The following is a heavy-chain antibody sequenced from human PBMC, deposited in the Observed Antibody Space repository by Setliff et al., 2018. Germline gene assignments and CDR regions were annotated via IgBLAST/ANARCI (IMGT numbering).Heavy chain of an antibody. Sequence: WASVKVSCKASGGTFANDNFDWVRQAPGQGLEWMGRVSGVNGNMKNSQKFQGRVTITRDTSASTAYMELSSLTFEDTAVYYCARDPVNGSPDAFDIWGQGTMVTVSS. CDR2: VSGVNGNM. CDR3: ARDPVNGSPDAFDI. V-gene: IGHV1-3*01. J-gene: IGHJ3*02. CDR1: GGTFANDN. D-gene: IGHD2-2*03.